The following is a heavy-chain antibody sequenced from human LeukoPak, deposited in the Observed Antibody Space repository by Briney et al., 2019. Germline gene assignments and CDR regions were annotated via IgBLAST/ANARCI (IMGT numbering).Heavy chain of an antibody. D-gene: IGHD6-19*01. CDR3: ARAGDSSGWYGSDY. CDR2: ISSSSSYI. CDR1: RFTLSSYS. J-gene: IGHJ4*02. Sequence: PGGALRLSCAASRFTLSSYSMDWVRPAPGKGLEWVSSISSSSSYIYYADSVKGRFTISRDNAKNSLFLQMNSLRAEDTAVYYCARAGDSSGWYGSDYWGQGTLVTVSS. V-gene: IGHV3-21*01.